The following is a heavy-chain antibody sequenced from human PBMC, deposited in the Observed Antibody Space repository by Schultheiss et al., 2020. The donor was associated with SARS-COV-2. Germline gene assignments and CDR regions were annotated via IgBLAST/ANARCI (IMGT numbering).Heavy chain of an antibody. D-gene: IGHD4-17*01. V-gene: IGHV3-30-3*01. CDR1: GFTFSSSA. Sequence: GGSLRLSCAASGFTFSSSAMHWVRQAPGKGLEWMAAISYAGSNEYYADSVKGRFTISRDNSKNTLYLLMSSLRAEDTAVYYCARDMADYDYGDYGEPYFDYWGQGTLVTVSS. CDR2: ISYAGSNE. J-gene: IGHJ4*02. CDR3: ARDMADYDYGDYGEPYFDY.